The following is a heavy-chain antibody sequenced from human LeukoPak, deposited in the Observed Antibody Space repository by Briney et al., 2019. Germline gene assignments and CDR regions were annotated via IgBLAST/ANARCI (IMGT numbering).Heavy chain of an antibody. CDR3: ARDGSSGWYFGYYYGMDV. Sequence: ASVKVSCKDSGYTFTSYGISWVRQAPGQGLEWMGWISAYNGNTNYAQKLQGRVTMTTDTSTSTAYMELRSLRSDDTAVYYCARDGSSGWYFGYYYGMDVWGQGTTVTVSS. CDR1: GYTFTSYG. J-gene: IGHJ6*02. V-gene: IGHV1-18*01. CDR2: ISAYNGNT. D-gene: IGHD6-19*01.